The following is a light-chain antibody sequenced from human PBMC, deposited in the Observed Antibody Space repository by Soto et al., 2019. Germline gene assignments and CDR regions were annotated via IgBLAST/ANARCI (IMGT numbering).Light chain of an antibody. V-gene: IGKV1-33*01. Sequence: IQQTQSPSSLSASVGDRGTITCQASQGINKNLIWYQNKPGKDPKLLIYDASDKATGVPSRFSGSGSGTGFTFTISSLQPEDFATYYCHQYERPPMTFGQGTRVEMK. CDR1: QGINKN. CDR2: DAS. CDR3: HQYERPPMT. J-gene: IGKJ5*01.